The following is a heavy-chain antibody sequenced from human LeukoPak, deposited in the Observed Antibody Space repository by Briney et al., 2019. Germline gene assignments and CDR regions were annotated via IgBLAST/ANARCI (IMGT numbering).Heavy chain of an antibody. CDR2: IKQDGSER. V-gene: IGHV3-7*01. J-gene: IGHJ4*02. CDR1: GFTFSSYW. Sequence: GGSLRLSCAGSGFTFSSYWMSWVRQAPGKGLEWVANIKQDGSERYYVDSVKGRFTISRDNAKNSLYLQMNSLRAEDTAVYYCVREARERGGFDYWGQGTLVTVSS. CDR3: VREARERGGFDY. D-gene: IGHD5-24*01.